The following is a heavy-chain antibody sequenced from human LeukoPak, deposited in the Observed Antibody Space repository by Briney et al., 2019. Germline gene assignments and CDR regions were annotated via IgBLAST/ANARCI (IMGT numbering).Heavy chain of an antibody. J-gene: IGHJ4*02. CDR3: ARRFNYYDSSGYYEGFYFDY. Sequence: ASVKVSCKASGYTFTSYGISWVRQAPGQGLEWMGWISAYAQKFQGRVTMTTDTSTSTAYMELRSLRSDDTSVYYCARRFNYYDSSGYYEGFYFDYWGQGTLVTVSS. D-gene: IGHD3-22*01. V-gene: IGHV1-18*01. CDR1: GYTFTSYG. CDR2: ISAY.